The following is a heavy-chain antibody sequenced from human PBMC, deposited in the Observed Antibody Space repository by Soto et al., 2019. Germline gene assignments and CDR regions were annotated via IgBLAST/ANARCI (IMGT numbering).Heavy chain of an antibody. CDR2: IDPSDPQT. CDR3: VRHEMPTATTENLDY. Sequence: PGDSLKISCKRSGYSFARYWITWVRQNPGKSLERMGRIDPSDPQTYYSPPFRGHGTISVTRSITTVFLTWSSVRASDAAMHYWVRHEMPTATTENLDYWGQGTLVTVSS. D-gene: IGHD4-4*01. CDR1: GYSFARYW. J-gene: IGHJ4*02. V-gene: IGHV5-10-1*01.